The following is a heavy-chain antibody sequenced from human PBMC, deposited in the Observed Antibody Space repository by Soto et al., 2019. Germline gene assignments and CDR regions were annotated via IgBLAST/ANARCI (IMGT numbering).Heavy chain of an antibody. CDR2: FSFDGITQ. V-gene: IGHV3-33*01. J-gene: IGHJ4*02. CDR1: GFTFSRDD. Sequence: QVQLVESGGGVVQFGTSLRLSCAASGFTFSRDDMHWVRQAPGKGLEWVAGFSFDGITQYFGDSVKGRFSMYRDNSRNTLYLQMDYLRLEDTAVYFCARAPAMGVVSAFDYWGKGPLVTVSS. D-gene: IGHD2-15*01. CDR3: ARAPAMGVVSAFDY.